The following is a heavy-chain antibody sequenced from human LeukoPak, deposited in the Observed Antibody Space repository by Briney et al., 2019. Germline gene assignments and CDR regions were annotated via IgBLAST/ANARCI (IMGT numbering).Heavy chain of an antibody. D-gene: IGHD5/OR15-5a*01. J-gene: IGHJ6*02. CDR3: ARDAPFSVARSYYYGMDV. CDR2: ISYDGSNK. V-gene: IGHV3-30*03. CDR1: GFTFSSYS. Sequence: PGGSLRLSCAASGFTFSSYSMNWVRQAPGKGLEWVAVISYDGSNKYYADSVKGRFTISRDNSKNTLYLQMNSLRAEDTAVYYCARDAPFSVARSYYYGMDVWGQGTTVTVSS.